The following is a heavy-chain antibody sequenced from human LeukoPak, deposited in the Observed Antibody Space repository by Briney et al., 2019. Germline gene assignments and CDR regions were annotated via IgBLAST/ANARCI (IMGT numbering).Heavy chain of an antibody. D-gene: IGHD5-24*01. CDR2: ISGSGGST. V-gene: IGHV3-23*01. CDR1: GFTFSSYA. Sequence: TGGSLRLSCAASGFTFSSYAMSWVRQAPGKGLEWVSAISGSGGSTYYADSVKGRFTISRDNSKNTLYLQMNSLRAEDTAVYYCAKDGLATTNGPCGYFDYWGQGTLVTVSS. CDR3: AKDGLATTNGPCGYFDY. J-gene: IGHJ4*02.